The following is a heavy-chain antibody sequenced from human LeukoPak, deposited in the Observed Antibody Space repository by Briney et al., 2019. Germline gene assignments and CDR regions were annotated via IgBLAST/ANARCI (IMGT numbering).Heavy chain of an antibody. Sequence: PGGSLRLSCAASGFTFSSYWMSWVRQAPGKGLEWVANIKQDGSEKYYVDSVKGRFTISSDNAKKSLYLQMNSLRAEDTAVYYCARDQEFVWGRPYDYWGQGTLVTVSS. V-gene: IGHV3-7*01. CDR3: ARDQEFVWGRPYDY. CDR1: GFTFSSYW. D-gene: IGHD3-16*01. J-gene: IGHJ4*02. CDR2: IKQDGSEK.